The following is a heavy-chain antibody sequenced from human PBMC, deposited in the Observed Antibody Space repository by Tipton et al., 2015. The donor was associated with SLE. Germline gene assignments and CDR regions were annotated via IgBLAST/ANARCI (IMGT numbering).Heavy chain of an antibody. CDR1: GGAISTFY. J-gene: IGHJ3*02. Sequence: GLVKPSETLSLTCTVSGGAISTFYWSWIWQSAGKGLEWIGRIYSSGRTNYNPSLKSRVTMSVDTSRKQFSLKLTSVTAADTAVYYCARRGWVDAFDIWGQGTMVIVSS. CDR3: ARRGWVDAFDI. CDR2: IYSSGRT. D-gene: IGHD6-19*01. V-gene: IGHV4-4*07.